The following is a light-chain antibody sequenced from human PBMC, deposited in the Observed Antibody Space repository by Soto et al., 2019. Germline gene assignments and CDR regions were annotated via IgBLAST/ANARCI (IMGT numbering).Light chain of an antibody. CDR3: QQYSIWPYT. V-gene: IGKV1-16*02. Sequence: DIEMTQSPSSLSASVGDTVTITCRASQGINAFLAWFQQKPGKAPKPLISAASSLQSGVPSKFSGSGSDRDFTLTISSLQSEDFAVYYCQQYSIWPYTFGQGTKLEIK. CDR1: QGINAF. J-gene: IGKJ2*01. CDR2: AAS.